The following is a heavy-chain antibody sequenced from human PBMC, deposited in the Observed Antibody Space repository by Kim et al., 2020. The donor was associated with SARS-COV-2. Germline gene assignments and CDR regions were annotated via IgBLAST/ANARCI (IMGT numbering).Heavy chain of an antibody. Sequence: YYADSVKGRFTISRDNSKNTRYLQMNSLRAEDTAVYYCAKDSSGYDWGAYWGQGTLVTVSS. D-gene: IGHD5-12*01. CDR3: AKDSSGYDWGAY. J-gene: IGHJ4*02. V-gene: IGHV3-30*02.